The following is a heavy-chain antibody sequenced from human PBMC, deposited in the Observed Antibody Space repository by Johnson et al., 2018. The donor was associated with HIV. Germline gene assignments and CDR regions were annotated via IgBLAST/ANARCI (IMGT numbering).Heavy chain of an antibody. CDR2: ISSSGTTK. CDR3: ARDVTKDAFDI. Sequence: QVQLVESGGGLVKPGGSLRLSCAASGFTFKDYYMNWVRQTPGKGLEWVAHISSSGTTKYYADSVKGRFTISRDNTKKSLYLQMNSLRAEDTAVYYCARDVTKDAFDIWGQGTMVTVSS. V-gene: IGHV3-11*04. D-gene: IGHD4-17*01. CDR1: GFTFKDYY. J-gene: IGHJ3*02.